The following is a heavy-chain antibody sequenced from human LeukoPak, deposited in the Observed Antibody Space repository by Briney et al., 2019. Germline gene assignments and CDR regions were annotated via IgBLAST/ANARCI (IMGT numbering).Heavy chain of an antibody. CDR3: ATATFGGVIGHDAFDI. D-gene: IGHD3-16*02. V-gene: IGHV1-24*01. CDR2: FDPEDGET. Sequence: ASVKVSCKVSGYTLTELSMHWVRQAPGKGLEWMGSFDPEDGETIYAQKFQGRVTMTEDTSTDTAYMELSSLRSEDTAVYYCATATFGGVIGHDAFDIWGQGTMVTVSS. CDR1: GYTLTELS. J-gene: IGHJ3*02.